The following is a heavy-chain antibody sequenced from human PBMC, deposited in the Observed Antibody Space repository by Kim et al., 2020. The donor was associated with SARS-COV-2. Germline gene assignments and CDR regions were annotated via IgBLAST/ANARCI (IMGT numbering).Heavy chain of an antibody. D-gene: IGHD2-2*01. Sequence: GGSLRLSCAASGFTFDDYAMHWVRQAPGKGLEWVSLISWDGGSTYYADSVKGRFTISRDNSKNSLYLQMNSLRAEDTALYYCAKDIGGYCSSTSCYYYYYGMDVWGQGTTVTVSS. J-gene: IGHJ6*02. CDR2: ISWDGGST. CDR3: AKDIGGYCSSTSCYYYYYGMDV. V-gene: IGHV3-43D*03. CDR1: GFTFDDYA.